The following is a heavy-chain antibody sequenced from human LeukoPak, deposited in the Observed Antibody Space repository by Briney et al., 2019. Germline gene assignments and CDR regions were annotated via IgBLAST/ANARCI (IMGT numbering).Heavy chain of an antibody. V-gene: IGHV1-18*01. CDR1: GYTFTSYG. Sequence: ASVKVSCKASGYTFTSYGISWVRQAPGQGLEWMGWISAYNGNTNYAQKLQGRVTMTTDTSTSTAYMELRSLRSDDTAVYYCARDYFSGMTTVTNYGGVGPNWGQGTLVTVSS. J-gene: IGHJ4*02. D-gene: IGHD4-17*01. CDR2: ISAYNGNT. CDR3: ARDYFSGMTTVTNYGGVGPN.